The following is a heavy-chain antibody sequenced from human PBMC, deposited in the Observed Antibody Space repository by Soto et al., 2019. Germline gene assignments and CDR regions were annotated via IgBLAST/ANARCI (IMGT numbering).Heavy chain of an antibody. D-gene: IGHD3-9*01. J-gene: IGHJ4*02. CDR3: ARGDSTGYYTY. CDR2: IYWDDEK. Sequence: SGPTLVNPTQTLTLTCTLSGFSLATRGVGVGWIRQPPGKALEWLALIYWDDEKRYSPSLKNRLTITKDTSKNQVALTMTNMDPVDTATYYCARGDSTGYYTYWGQGTLVTVS. CDR1: GFSLATRGVG. V-gene: IGHV2-5*02.